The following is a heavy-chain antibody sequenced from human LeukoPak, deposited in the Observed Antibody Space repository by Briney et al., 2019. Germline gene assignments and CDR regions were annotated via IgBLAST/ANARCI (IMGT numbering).Heavy chain of an antibody. V-gene: IGHV3-53*01. CDR3: ARPSRGYSYGWDYYYMDV. Sequence: PGGSLRLSCAASGFTLSSNYMSWVRQAPGKGLEWVSVIYSGGSTYYADSVKGRFTISRDNSKNTLYLQMNSLRAEDTAVYYCARPSRGYSYGWDYYYMDVWGKGTTVTVSS. D-gene: IGHD5-18*01. J-gene: IGHJ6*03. CDR1: GFTLSSNY. CDR2: IYSGGST.